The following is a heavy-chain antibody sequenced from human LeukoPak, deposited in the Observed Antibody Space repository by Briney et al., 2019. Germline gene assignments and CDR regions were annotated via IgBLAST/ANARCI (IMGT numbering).Heavy chain of an antibody. V-gene: IGHV3-23*01. Sequence: PGGSLRLSCAASGFTFSTYAMTWVRQAPGKGLEWVSGINSNGDEIYYADSVRGRFTTSRHNSNNALYLQMDSLRAEDTAVYYCANWIGSSSRDYWGQGNLVTVSS. CDR3: ANWIGSSSRDY. CDR1: GFTFSTYA. CDR2: INSNGDEI. D-gene: IGHD6-6*01. J-gene: IGHJ4*02.